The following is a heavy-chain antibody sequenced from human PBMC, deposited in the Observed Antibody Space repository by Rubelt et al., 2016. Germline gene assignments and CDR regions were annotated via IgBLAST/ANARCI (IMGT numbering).Heavy chain of an antibody. V-gene: IGHV4-4*02. CDR1: GDSINSAYW. CDR3: ARDKLPRYGMDV. CDR2: IHHSGST. D-gene: IGHD5-24*01. J-gene: IGHJ6*02. Sequence: QVQLQESSPGLVKPSGTLSLTCAVSGDSINSAYWWSWVRQSPGKGLEWIGEIHHSGSTNYNPSLKSRVTISVDTSKNQFSLKLGSVTAADTAVYYCARDKLPRYGMDVWGQGTTVTVSS.